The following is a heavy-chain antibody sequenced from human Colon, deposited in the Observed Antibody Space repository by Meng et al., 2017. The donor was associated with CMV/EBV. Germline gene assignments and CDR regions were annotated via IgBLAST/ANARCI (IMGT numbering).Heavy chain of an antibody. CDR2: INPNSGGT. J-gene: IGHJ3*02. CDR1: GYTFTGYY. V-gene: IGHV1-2*02. CDR3: ARLSAAADYAFDI. D-gene: IGHD6-13*01. Sequence: ASVKVSCKASGYTFTGYYMHWVRQAPGQGLEWMGWINPNSGGTNYAQNFQGRVTMTRDTSINTAYMELSRLRSDDTAVYYCARLSAAADYAFDIWGQGTMVTVSS.